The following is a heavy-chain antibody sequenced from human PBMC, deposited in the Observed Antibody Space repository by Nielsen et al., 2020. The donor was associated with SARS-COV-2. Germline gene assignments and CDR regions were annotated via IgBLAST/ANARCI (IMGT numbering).Heavy chain of an antibody. Sequence: GESLKISCAASGFTFTRYAMSWVRQAPGKGLEWVAVIWYDGSNKYYADSVKGRFTISRDNSKNTLYLQMNSLRAEDTAVYYCARDQPLHADYYYYGMDVWGQGTTVTVSS. CDR3: ARDQPLHADYYYYGMDV. CDR2: IWYDGSNK. CDR1: GFTFTRYA. J-gene: IGHJ6*02. V-gene: IGHV3-33*08.